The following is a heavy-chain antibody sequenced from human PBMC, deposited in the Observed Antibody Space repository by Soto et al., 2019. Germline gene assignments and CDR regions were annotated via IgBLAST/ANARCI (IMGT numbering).Heavy chain of an antibody. CDR3: AKDSVDIVAPDGY. CDR2: ISGSGGST. Sequence: PGGSLRLSCAASGFTFSSYAMSWVRQATGKGLEWVSAISGSGGSTYYADSVKGRCTISRDNSKNTLYLQMNSLRAEDTAVYYCAKDSVDIVAPDGYWGQGTLVTVSS. V-gene: IGHV3-23*01. D-gene: IGHD5-12*01. J-gene: IGHJ4*02. CDR1: GFTFSSYA.